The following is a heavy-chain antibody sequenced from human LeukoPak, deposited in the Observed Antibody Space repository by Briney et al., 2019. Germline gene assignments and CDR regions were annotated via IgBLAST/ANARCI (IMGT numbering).Heavy chain of an antibody. CDR3: AHSGTKYYDSSGYYVSLNWFDP. CDR2: IYWDDGK. J-gene: IGHJ5*02. D-gene: IGHD3-22*01. V-gene: IGHV2-5*02. Sequence: SGPTLVNPTQTLTLTCTFSGFSLSTNGVGVGWIGQPPGKALEWLALIYWDDGKRFSPVLKSRLTTTNDTSKTQVVLTITNMDPVDTATYYCAHSGTKYYDSSGYYVSLNWFDPWGQGTLVTVSS. CDR1: GFSLSTNGVG.